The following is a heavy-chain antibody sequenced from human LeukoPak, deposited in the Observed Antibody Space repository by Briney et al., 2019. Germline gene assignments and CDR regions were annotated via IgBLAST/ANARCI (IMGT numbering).Heavy chain of an antibody. V-gene: IGHV3-74*01. CDR2: INSDGSST. Sequence: GGSLRLSCAASGFTFSSYWMHWVRQAPGEGLVWVSRINSDGSSTSYADSVKGRFTISRDNAKNTLYLQMNSLRAEDTAVYYCARDRGVEMATITTPYYYYYMDVWGKGTTVTVSS. CDR1: GFTFSSYW. CDR3: ARDRGVEMATITTPYYYYYMDV. D-gene: IGHD5-24*01. J-gene: IGHJ6*03.